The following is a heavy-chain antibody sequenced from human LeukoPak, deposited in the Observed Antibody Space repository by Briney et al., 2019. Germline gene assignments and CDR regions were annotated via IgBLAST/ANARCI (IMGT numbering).Heavy chain of an antibody. CDR1: GFTFSNYA. V-gene: IGHV3-21*06. D-gene: IGHD3-22*01. Sequence: PGGSLRLSCAASGFTFSNYAMNWVRQAPGKGLEWVSSISGSSTDIYYADSVKGRFTISRDNAKNSLYLQINSLRAEDTAIYYCARRRFYDSSGYHYWGQGPLVTVSS. J-gene: IGHJ4*02. CDR2: ISGSSTDI. CDR3: ARRRFYDSSGYHY.